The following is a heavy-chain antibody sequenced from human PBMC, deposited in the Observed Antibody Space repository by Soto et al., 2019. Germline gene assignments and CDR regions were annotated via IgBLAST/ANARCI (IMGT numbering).Heavy chain of an antibody. V-gene: IGHV1-69*13. CDR2: IIPIFGTA. Sequence: VKVSCKASGGTFSSYAISWVRRAPGQGLEWMGGIIPIFGTANYAQKFQGRVTITADESTTTAYMELSSLRSEDTAVYYCARPTRFYYDSSGQSAWFDPWGQGTLVTVSS. CDR1: GGTFSSYA. J-gene: IGHJ5*02. D-gene: IGHD3-22*01. CDR3: ARPTRFYYDSSGQSAWFDP.